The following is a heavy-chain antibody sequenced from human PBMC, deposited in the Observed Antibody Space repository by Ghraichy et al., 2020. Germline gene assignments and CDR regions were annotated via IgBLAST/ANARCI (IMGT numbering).Heavy chain of an antibody. CDR2: ISYGGRT. Sequence: LSLTCTVSGGSVSSYFWTWIRQPPGKGLEWIGQISYGGRTNYNPSLKSRLTISVDTSKNQFSLKLTSVTAADTAVYYCARDASNAVNGLFYGVDVWGRGTTVTVSS. V-gene: IGHV4-59*02. CDR3: ARDASNAVNGLFYGVDV. CDR1: GGSVSSYF. J-gene: IGHJ6*02. D-gene: IGHD1-1*01.